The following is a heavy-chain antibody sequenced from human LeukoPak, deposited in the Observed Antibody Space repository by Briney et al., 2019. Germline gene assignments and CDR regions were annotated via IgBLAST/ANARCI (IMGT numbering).Heavy chain of an antibody. CDR2: ISGSGGST. CDR1: GFTFSSYA. Sequence: GGSLRLSCAASGFTFSSYAMSWVRQAPRKGLEWVSAISGSGGSTYYADSVKGRFTISRDNSKNTLYLQMNSLRAGDTAVYYCAKSHVDTVYNYYFDYWGQGTLVTVSS. CDR3: AKSHVDTVYNYYFDY. J-gene: IGHJ4*02. V-gene: IGHV3-23*01. D-gene: IGHD5-18*01.